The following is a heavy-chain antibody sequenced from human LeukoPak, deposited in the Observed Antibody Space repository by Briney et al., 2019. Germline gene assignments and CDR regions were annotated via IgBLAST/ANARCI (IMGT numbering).Heavy chain of an antibody. D-gene: IGHD3-22*01. CDR1: GFTFSSYA. CDR2: ISGGGGST. Sequence: GGSLRLSCAASGFTFSSYAMSWVRQAPGKGLEWVSAISGGGGSTYYADSVKGRFTISRDNSKNTLYLQMNSLRAEDTAVYYCAKEVGDSSGYRDYFDYWGQGTLVTVSS. J-gene: IGHJ4*02. V-gene: IGHV3-23*01. CDR3: AKEVGDSSGYRDYFDY.